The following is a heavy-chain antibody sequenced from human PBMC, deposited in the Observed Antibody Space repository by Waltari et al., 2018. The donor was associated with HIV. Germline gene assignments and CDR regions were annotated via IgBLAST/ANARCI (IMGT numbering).Heavy chain of an antibody. CDR3: APRDYGDYQFDY. V-gene: IGHV4-39*01. J-gene: IGHJ4*02. CDR2: VYYSGST. Sequence: QLQLQESGPGLVKPSETLSLTCTVSGGSIISNVYYWGWLRQPPGKGLEWIGSVYYSGSTYYTPSLKSRVTISVDTSKNQFYLRLRSVTAADTAVYYCAPRDYGDYQFDYWGRGTLVTVSS. D-gene: IGHD4-17*01. CDR1: GGSIISNVYY.